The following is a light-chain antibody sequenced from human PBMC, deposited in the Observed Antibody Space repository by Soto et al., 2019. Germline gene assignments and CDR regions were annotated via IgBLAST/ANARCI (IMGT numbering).Light chain of an antibody. CDR3: QQSYSTPWT. CDR1: QSISSF. Sequence: DIQMTQSPSSLSASVGDRVTITCRASQSISSFLNWYQQKPGKAPNLLIYAASNLQSGVPSRFSGSGSGTDFTLTISSLQPEDFATYYGQQSYSTPWTFGQGTKVEIK. CDR2: AAS. J-gene: IGKJ1*01. V-gene: IGKV1-39*01.